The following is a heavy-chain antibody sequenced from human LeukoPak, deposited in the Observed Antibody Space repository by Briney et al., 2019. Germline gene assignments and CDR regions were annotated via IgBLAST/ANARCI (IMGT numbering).Heavy chain of an antibody. Sequence: GGSLRLSCAASGFTFSSYGMHWVRQAPGKGLEWVAVISYDGSNKYYADSVKGRFTISRDNSKDTLYLQMNSLRAEDTAVYYCARVLFGELSQGWFDPWGQGTLVTVSS. CDR2: ISYDGSNK. V-gene: IGHV3-30*03. CDR1: GFTFSSYG. CDR3: ARVLFGELSQGWFDP. D-gene: IGHD3-10*02. J-gene: IGHJ5*02.